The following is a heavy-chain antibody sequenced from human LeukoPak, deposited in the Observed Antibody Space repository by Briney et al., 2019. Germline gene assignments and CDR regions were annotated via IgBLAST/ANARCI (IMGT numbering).Heavy chain of an antibody. CDR3: ARDRDGGYFDY. V-gene: IGHV3-23*01. CDR1: GFTSRSSA. Sequence: GGSLRRSGAASGFTSRSSAMTWVRHAPGQGLDWGSDLSGGGGGTFYADSVKGRFTISRDNAKNSLYLQMNSLRAEDTAVYYCARDRDGGYFDYWGQGTLVTVSS. CDR2: LSGGGGGT. J-gene: IGHJ4*02. D-gene: IGHD3-10*01.